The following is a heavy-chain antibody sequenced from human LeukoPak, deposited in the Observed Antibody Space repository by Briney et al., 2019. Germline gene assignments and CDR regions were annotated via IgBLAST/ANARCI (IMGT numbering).Heavy chain of an antibody. J-gene: IGHJ4*02. CDR2: IYSGGST. Sequence: GGSLRLSCAASGFTVSSNYMSWVRQAPGKGLEWVSVIYSGGSTYYADSVKGRFTISRDNSKNTLYLQMNSLRAEDTAVYYCARDRGGATSSFDYWGQGTLVTVSS. D-gene: IGHD1-26*01. CDR1: GFTVSSNY. V-gene: IGHV3-66*01. CDR3: ARDRGGATSSFDY.